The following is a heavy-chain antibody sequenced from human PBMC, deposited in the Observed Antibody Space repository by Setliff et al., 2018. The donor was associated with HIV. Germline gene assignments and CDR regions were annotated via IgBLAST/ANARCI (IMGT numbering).Heavy chain of an antibody. Sequence: SETLSLTCTVSGGSFTSRSYYWGWIRQPPGKGLEWIGSIFYSGITYYNPSLKSRVTISVDTSKNQFSLNLTSVTAADTAVYYCARSRTFYDFWGGYYTHGAFKIWGLGTMVTVSS. D-gene: IGHD3-3*01. CDR3: ARSRTFYDFWGGYYTHGAFKI. V-gene: IGHV4-39*01. J-gene: IGHJ3*02. CDR1: GGSFTSRSYY. CDR2: IFYSGIT.